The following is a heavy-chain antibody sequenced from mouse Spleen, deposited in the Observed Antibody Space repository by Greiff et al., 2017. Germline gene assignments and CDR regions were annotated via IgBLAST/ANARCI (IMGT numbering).Heavy chain of an antibody. J-gene: IGHJ1*03. CDR3: ARGTGWYFDV. Sequence: EVQRVESEGGLVQPGSSMKLSCTASGFTFSDYYMAWVRQVPEKGLEWVANINYDGSSTYYLDSLKSRFIISRDNAKNILYLQMSSLKSEDTATYYCARGTGWYFDVWGTGTTVTVSS. D-gene: IGHD4-1*01. CDR1: GFTFSDYY. V-gene: IGHV5-16*01. CDR2: INYDGSST.